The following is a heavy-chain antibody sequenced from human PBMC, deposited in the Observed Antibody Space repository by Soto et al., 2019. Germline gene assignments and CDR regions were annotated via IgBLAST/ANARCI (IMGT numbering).Heavy chain of an antibody. Sequence: QITLKESGPTLVKPTQTLTLTCSFSGFSLTTSLMGVGWIRQPPGKALEWLALIYWDDDKRYSSSLKSRLTITKDTSKNQVVLTMTNVDPVDTATYYCTHRSGMGGNSWLPGFWGQGILVTVSS. D-gene: IGHD6-13*01. CDR2: IYWDDDK. V-gene: IGHV2-5*02. J-gene: IGHJ4*02. CDR3: THRSGMGGNSWLPGF. CDR1: GFSLTTSLMG.